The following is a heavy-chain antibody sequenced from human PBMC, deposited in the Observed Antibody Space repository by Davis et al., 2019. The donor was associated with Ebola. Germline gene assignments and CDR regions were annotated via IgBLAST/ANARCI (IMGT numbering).Heavy chain of an antibody. J-gene: IGHJ6*02. V-gene: IGHV1-69*06. CDR1: GGTFSRSA. Sequence: SVKVSCKASGGTFSRSAISWVRQAPGQGLEWMGGIIPIFGTSNYALKFQGRVTITADKSTSTAYMELSSLRSEDTAVYYCARGYCSSTSCYFFYYYGMDVWGQGTTVTVSS. D-gene: IGHD2-2*01. CDR2: IIPIFGTS. CDR3: ARGYCSSTSCYFFYYYGMDV.